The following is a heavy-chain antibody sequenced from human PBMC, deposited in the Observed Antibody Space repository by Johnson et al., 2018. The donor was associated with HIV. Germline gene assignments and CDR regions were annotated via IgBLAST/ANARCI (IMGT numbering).Heavy chain of an antibody. D-gene: IGHD3-3*01. CDR1: GFTFSSYA. J-gene: IGHJ3*02. Sequence: QVQLVESGGGLVQPGRSLRLSCAASGFTFSSYAMHWVRQAPGKGLEWVAVISYDGSNKYYADSVKGRFTISRDNSKNTLYLQMNSLRAEDTAVYYCARVVSDYNFWSGGRAFDIWGQGTMVTVSS. CDR2: ISYDGSNK. V-gene: IGHV3-30-3*01. CDR3: ARVVSDYNFWSGGRAFDI.